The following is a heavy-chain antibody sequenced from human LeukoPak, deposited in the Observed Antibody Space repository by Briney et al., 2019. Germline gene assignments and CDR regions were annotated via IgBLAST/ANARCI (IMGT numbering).Heavy chain of an antibody. CDR2: VNPSSGVT. D-gene: IGHD3-9*01. J-gene: IGHJ4*02. CDR1: GYTFTTYD. CDR3: AKNYDFLTGYAS. Sequence: ASVKVSCKAFGYTFTTYDIDWVRQATGQGLEWMGWVNPSSGVTRYAQKFQGRVTMTRNTSISTAYMELSSLRSEDTAVYYCAKNYDFLTGYASWGQGTLVTVSS. V-gene: IGHV1-8*01.